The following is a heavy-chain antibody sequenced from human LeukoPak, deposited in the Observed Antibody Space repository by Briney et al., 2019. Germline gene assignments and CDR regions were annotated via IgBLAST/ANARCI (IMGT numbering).Heavy chain of an antibody. D-gene: IGHD4-23*01. CDR1: GFTFGDYA. Sequence: GRSLRLSCTASGFTFGDYAMNWVRQAPGKGLEWVGFIKSKAYGGTTEYAASVKGRFMISRDDSKNIAYLQMNSLKTKDTAVYYCTRGRGGLNYYYYMDVWGKGTTVTVSS. V-gene: IGHV3-49*04. CDR2: IKSKAYGGTT. J-gene: IGHJ6*03. CDR3: TRGRGGLNYYYYMDV.